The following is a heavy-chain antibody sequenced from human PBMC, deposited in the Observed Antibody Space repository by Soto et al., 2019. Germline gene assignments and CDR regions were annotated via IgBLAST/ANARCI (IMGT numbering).Heavy chain of an antibody. CDR3: ARRSTLGYCSSTSCYDDYYYYGMDV. CDR2: IIPIFGTA. V-gene: IGHV1-69*13. Sequence: GASVKVSCKASGGTFSSYAISWVRQAPGQGLEWMGGIIPIFGTANYAQKFQGRVTITADESTSTAYMELSSLRSEDTAVYYCARRSTLGYCSSTSCYDDYYYYGMDVWGQGTTVTVSS. J-gene: IGHJ6*02. CDR1: GGTFSSYA. D-gene: IGHD2-2*01.